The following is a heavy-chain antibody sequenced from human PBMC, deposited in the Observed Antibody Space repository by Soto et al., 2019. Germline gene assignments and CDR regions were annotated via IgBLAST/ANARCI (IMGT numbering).Heavy chain of an antibody. J-gene: IGHJ4*02. V-gene: IGHV3-74*01. D-gene: IGHD3-10*01. CDR2: INSDGRST. CDR3: ASYYGSGSYWPTY. CDR1: GFTFSSYW. Sequence: EVQLVDSGGGLVQPGGSLRLSCAASGFTFSSYWMHWVRQAPGKGLVWVSRINSDGRSTSYADSVKGRFTISRDNAKNTLYLQMNSLRAEDTAVDYCASYYGSGSYWPTYWGQGTLVTVSS.